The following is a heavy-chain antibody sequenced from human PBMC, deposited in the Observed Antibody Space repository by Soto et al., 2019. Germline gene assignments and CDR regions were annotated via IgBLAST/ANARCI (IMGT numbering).Heavy chain of an antibody. Sequence: GGSLRLSCAASGFTFSSYAMHWVRQAPGKGLEWVAVISYDGSNKYYADSVKGRLTISRDNSKNTLYLQMNSLRAEDTAVYYCAREAHGDPDYWGQGTLVTVSS. D-gene: IGHD4-17*01. CDR2: ISYDGSNK. V-gene: IGHV3-30-3*01. CDR3: AREAHGDPDY. J-gene: IGHJ4*02. CDR1: GFTFSSYA.